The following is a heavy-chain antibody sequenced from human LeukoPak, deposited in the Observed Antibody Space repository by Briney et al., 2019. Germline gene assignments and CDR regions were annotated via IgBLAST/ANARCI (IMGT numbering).Heavy chain of an antibody. J-gene: IGHJ3*02. CDR1: GDSVSNKNTA. Sequence: SQTLSLTCAISGDSVSNKNTAWNWIRQSPSRGLEWLGRTYYRSKWYNDYAVSVKSRITINPDTSKNQFSLQLNSVTPEDTAVYYCARDAALYGYAFDIWGQGTMVTVSS. D-gene: IGHD2-8*02. CDR2: TYYRSKWYN. V-gene: IGHV6-1*01. CDR3: ARDAALYGYAFDI.